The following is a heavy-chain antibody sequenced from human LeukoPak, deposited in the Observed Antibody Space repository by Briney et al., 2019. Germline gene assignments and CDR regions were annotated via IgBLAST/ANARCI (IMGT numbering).Heavy chain of an antibody. Sequence: ASVKVSCKASGYTFTDYYIVWVRQAPEQGLEWMGWINPNSGGTKYAQKFQGRVTMTRDTSINTGYMELSSLRSDDTAVYYCARVRDYSSSSLDYWGRGTLVTVSS. D-gene: IGHD6-6*01. V-gene: IGHV1-2*02. CDR3: ARVRDYSSSSLDY. CDR1: GYTFTDYY. CDR2: INPNSGGT. J-gene: IGHJ4*02.